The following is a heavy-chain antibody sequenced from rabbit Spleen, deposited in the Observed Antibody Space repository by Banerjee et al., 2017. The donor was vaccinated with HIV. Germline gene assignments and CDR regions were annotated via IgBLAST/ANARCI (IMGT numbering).Heavy chain of an antibody. Sequence: QSLEESGGDLVKPGASLTLTCIASGVSFSGNSYMCWVRQAPGKGLEWIACIDSGGSGFTYFATWAKGRFTISKTSSTTVALQMTSLTAADTATYFCARDLVAVIGWNFNLWGQGTLVTVS. D-gene: IGHD1-1*01. CDR2: IDSGGSGFT. CDR3: ARDLVAVIGWNFNL. CDR1: GVSFSGNSY. V-gene: IGHV1S40*01. J-gene: IGHJ4*01.